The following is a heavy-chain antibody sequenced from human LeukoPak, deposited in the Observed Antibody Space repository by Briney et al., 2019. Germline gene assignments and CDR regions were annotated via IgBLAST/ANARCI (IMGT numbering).Heavy chain of an antibody. Sequence: PGGSLRLSCAASGFTFSSYEMNWVRQPPGKGLEWIGSIYYSGSTYYNPSLKSRVTISVDTSKNQFSLKLSSVTAADTAVYYCASSVTTDLLSFDYWGQGTLVTVSS. J-gene: IGHJ4*02. CDR1: GFTFSSYE. CDR2: IYYSGST. CDR3: ASSVTTDLLSFDY. V-gene: IGHV4-39*01. D-gene: IGHD4-17*01.